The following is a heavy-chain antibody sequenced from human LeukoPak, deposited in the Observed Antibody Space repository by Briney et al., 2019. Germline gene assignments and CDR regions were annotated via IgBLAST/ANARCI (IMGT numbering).Heavy chain of an antibody. CDR2: IYYSGST. Sequence: PSETLSLTCTVSGGSISSSSYYWGWIRQPPGEGLEWIGSIYYSGSTYYNPSLKSRVTISVDTSKNQFSLKLSSVTAADTAVYYCARRERFVVVPAAIPGFDPWGQGTLVTVSS. CDR3: ARRERFVVVPAAIPGFDP. J-gene: IGHJ5*02. V-gene: IGHV4-39*01. CDR1: GGSISSSSYY. D-gene: IGHD2-2*01.